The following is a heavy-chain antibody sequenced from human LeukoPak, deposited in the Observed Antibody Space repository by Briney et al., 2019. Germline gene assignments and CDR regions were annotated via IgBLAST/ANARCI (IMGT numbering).Heavy chain of an antibody. V-gene: IGHV1-58*02. CDR1: GFTFTRSA. J-gene: IGHJ4*02. Sequence: SVKVSCKASGFTFTRSAMQWVRQARGQRLEWIGWIVVGSGNTKYAQKFQERVTITRDMSTGTAYMELSSLRSEDTAVYYCARGAPCANGVCYGNFDYWGQGTLVTVSS. CDR3: ARGAPCANGVCYGNFDY. D-gene: IGHD2-8*01. CDR2: IVVGSGNT.